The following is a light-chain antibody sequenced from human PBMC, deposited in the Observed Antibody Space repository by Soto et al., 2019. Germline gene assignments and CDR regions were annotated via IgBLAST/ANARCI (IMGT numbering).Light chain of an antibody. CDR3: QQYDSYPT. Sequence: DIQMTQSPSSVSASVGDRITITCRTSQDIGGRLAWFQQEPGKAPKSLIYGVSGLHSGVPSKFRGSGSGTDFTLTIYSVQPEDFATYYCQQYDSYPTFGQGTRLEIK. CDR2: GVS. V-gene: IGKV1D-16*01. CDR1: QDIGGR. J-gene: IGKJ5*01.